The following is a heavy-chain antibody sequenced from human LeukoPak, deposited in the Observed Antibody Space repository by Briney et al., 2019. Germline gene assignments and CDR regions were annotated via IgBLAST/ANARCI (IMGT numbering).Heavy chain of an antibody. CDR3: ARQVGGYCYDSSGYYFKDY. Sequence: PSETLSLTCTVSGGSISSRSYYWGWIRQPPGKGLEWIGSIYYSGSTYYNPSLKSRVTISVDTSKNQFSLKLSSVTAADTAVYYCARQVGGYCYDSSGYYFKDYWGQGTLVTVSS. J-gene: IGHJ4*02. CDR1: GGSISSRSYY. CDR2: IYYSGST. D-gene: IGHD3-22*01. V-gene: IGHV4-39*01.